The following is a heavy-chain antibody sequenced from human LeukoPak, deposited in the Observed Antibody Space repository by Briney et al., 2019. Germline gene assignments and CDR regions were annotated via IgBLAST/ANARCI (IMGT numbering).Heavy chain of an antibody. CDR3: ARGRLGGSGSYYNVLDY. D-gene: IGHD3-10*01. CDR2: MYYSGST. V-gene: IGHV4-59*01. J-gene: IGHJ4*02. Sequence: SETLSLTCTVSGGSIRSYYWSWIRQPPGKGLEWIGYMYYSGSTNYNPSLKSRVTISVDTSRNQFSLKLSSVTAADTAVYYCARGRLGGSGSYYNVLDYWGQGTLVTVSS. CDR1: GGSIRSYY.